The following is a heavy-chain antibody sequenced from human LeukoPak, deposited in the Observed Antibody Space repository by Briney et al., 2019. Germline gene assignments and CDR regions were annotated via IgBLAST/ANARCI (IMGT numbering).Heavy chain of an antibody. J-gene: IGHJ4*02. D-gene: IGHD6-19*01. CDR2: MKPDSGSS. Sequence: ASVKVSCKASGYTFTAYYIHWLRQAPGQGPEWMGWMKPDSGSSQYAQKFQGRVTMTRDTSSNSAYMDLTRLKSDDTAVYYCARARVPIAVAGLYYFDYWGQGALVTVSS. CDR1: GYTFTAYY. CDR3: ARARVPIAVAGLYYFDY. V-gene: IGHV1-2*02.